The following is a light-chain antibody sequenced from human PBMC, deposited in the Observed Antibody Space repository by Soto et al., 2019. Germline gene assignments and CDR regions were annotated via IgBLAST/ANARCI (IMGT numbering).Light chain of an antibody. CDR1: QSVSSD. J-gene: IGKJ2*01. CDR2: DAS. CDR3: QQYNDWPGGT. V-gene: IGKV3-15*01. Sequence: EIVMTQSPATLSVSPGRRATLSCRAGQSVSSDLAWFQQKPGQAPRLLIYDASTRATGVPARFGGSGSGTVFTLTISSLQSEDFAVYYCQQYNDWPGGTFGQGTKLDIK.